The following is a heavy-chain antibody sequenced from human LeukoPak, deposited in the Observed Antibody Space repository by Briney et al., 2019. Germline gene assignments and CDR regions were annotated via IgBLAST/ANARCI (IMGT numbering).Heavy chain of an antibody. CDR1: RYTFTSYG. Sequence: ASVKVSCKASRYTFTSYGISWVRQAPGQGLEWMGWISAYNGNTNYAQKLQGRVTMTTDTSTSTAYMELRSLRSDDTAVYYCARDSGPIVVVVAATQGDYYYYYMDVWGKGTTVTVSS. CDR3: ARDSGPIVVVVAATQGDYYYYYMDV. J-gene: IGHJ6*03. CDR2: ISAYNGNT. V-gene: IGHV1-18*01. D-gene: IGHD2-15*01.